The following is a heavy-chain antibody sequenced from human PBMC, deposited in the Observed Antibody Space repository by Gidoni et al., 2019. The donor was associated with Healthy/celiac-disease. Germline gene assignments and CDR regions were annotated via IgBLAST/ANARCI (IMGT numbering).Heavy chain of an antibody. CDR1: GFPFRRYW. CDR3: ARVSDYYDSSGYCYFDY. V-gene: IGHV3-7*03. D-gene: IGHD3-22*01. J-gene: IGHJ4*02. CDR2: IKQDGSEK. Sequence: EVQLVESGGGLVQPGGSLRLSCAASGFPFRRYWMGWVRQAPGKGLEWVDNIKQDGSEKYYVDSVKGRFTISRDNAKNSLYLQMNSLRAEDTAVYYCARVSDYYDSSGYCYFDYWGQGTLVTVSS.